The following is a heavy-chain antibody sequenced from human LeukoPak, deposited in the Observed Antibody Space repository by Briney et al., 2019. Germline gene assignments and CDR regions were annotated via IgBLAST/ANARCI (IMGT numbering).Heavy chain of an antibody. CDR3: ARWEEMATNRLDY. CDR2: IWNDGTNK. V-gene: IGHV3-33*01. J-gene: IGHJ4*02. Sequence: GGSLRLSCAASGFFFSSDGLHWVRQAPGKGRGWVAVIWNDGTNKYYADSLKGRFTISRDNSKSTVYLEMNSLRVEDTAVYYCARWEEMATNRLDYWGQGTLVTVSS. D-gene: IGHD5-24*01. CDR1: GFFFSSDG.